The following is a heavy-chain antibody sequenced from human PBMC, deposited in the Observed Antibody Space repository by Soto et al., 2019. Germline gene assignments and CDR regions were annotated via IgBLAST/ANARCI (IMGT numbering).Heavy chain of an antibody. J-gene: IGHJ4*02. CDR3: ARRGPVTYFDY. CDR2: VSGSGGST. D-gene: IGHD3-10*01. V-gene: IGHV3-23*01. Sequence: EVQLLESGGGLVQPGGSLSLSCAASGFTFSSYAMRWVRQAPGKGLEWVSAVSGSGGSTYYADSVKGRFTISRDNSQNTLHLQMNSLRAEDTAVYYCARRGPVTYFDYWGQGTLVTVSS. CDR1: GFTFSSYA.